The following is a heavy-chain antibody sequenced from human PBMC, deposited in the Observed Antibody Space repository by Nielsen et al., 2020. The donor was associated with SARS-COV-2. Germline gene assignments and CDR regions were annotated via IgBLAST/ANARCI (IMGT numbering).Heavy chain of an antibody. CDR1: GLTFSRYS. D-gene: IGHD4-17*01. CDR2: ITGNSNTI. J-gene: IGHJ4*02. V-gene: IGHV3-48*01. Sequence: GGSLRLSCAASGLTFSRYSMNRVRQAPGKGLEWVSYITGNSNTIYYADSVKGRFTISRDNAKNSLYLQMNSLRAEDTAVYYCARDGAVTMPSFFDYWGQGTLVTVSS. CDR3: ARDGAVTMPSFFDY.